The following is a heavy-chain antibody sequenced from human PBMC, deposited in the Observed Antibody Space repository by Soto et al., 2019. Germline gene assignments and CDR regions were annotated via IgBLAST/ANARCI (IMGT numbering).Heavy chain of an antibody. CDR1: GGSISSYY. CDR3: ARELRFGEDYYGMDV. Sequence: SEPLSLTCTVSGGSISSYYWSLIRQPPGKGLEWIGYIYYSGSTYYNPSLKSRVTISVDTSKNQFSLKLSSVTAADTAVYYCARELRFGEDYYGMDVWGQGTTVTVSS. D-gene: IGHD3-10*01. V-gene: IGHV4-59*12. CDR2: IYYSGST. J-gene: IGHJ6*02.